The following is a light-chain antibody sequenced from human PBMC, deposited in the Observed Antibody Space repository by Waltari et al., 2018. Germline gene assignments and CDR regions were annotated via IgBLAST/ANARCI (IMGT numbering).Light chain of an antibody. CDR3: QYFGGAPLT. V-gene: IGKV3-20*01. CDR1: QSVSINF. J-gene: IGKJ4*01. CDR2: GAS. Sequence: EIVLTQSPGPLSLSPGERVALSCRASQSVSINFLAWYQQKPGQAPRLLVHGASRRASGIPVRFSAGGSGTDFTLTISRLEPEDSGVYFCQYFGGAPLTFGGGAKVEIK.